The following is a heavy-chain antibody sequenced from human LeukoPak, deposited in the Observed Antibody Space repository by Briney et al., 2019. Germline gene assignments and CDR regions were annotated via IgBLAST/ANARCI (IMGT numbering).Heavy chain of an antibody. CDR3: TRGSGWYPDY. D-gene: IGHD6-19*01. CDR2: INQDGREK. J-gene: IGHJ4*02. Sequence: GGSLRLSCAASGFAFSSFWMSWVRQVPGKGLEWVANINQDGREKNYADSVKGRFTIFRDNAKNSLYLQMNSLRVEDTAVFYCTRGSGWYPDYWGQGTLVTVSS. CDR1: GFAFSSFW. V-gene: IGHV3-7*04.